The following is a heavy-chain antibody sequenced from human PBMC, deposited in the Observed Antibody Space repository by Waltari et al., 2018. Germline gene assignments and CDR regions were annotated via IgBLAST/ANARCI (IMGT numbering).Heavy chain of an antibody. CDR3: ARGPAAITNWFDP. CDR2: IYNNGRT. V-gene: IGHV4-59*01. Sequence: QVQLQESGPGLVKPSETLSLTCTVSGGSMSTYHWSWIRQPPGKGLEWIGEIYNNGRTNYNPSLKSRVTISVDTSKNQFSLHLSSVTAADTAVHFCARGPAAITNWFDPWGQGTLVTVSS. J-gene: IGHJ5*02. CDR1: GGSMSTYH. D-gene: IGHD2-2*01.